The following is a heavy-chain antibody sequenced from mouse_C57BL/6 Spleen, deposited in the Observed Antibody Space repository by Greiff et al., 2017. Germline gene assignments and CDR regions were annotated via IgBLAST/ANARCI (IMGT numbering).Heavy chain of an antibody. Sequence: QVQLQQSGAELARPGASVKMSCKASGYTFTSYTMHWVKQRPGQGLAWIGDITPSSGYTKYNQKFKDKATLTADKSSSTAYMQLSSLTSEDSAVYYCARDYYGSRHFDYWGQGTTLTVSA. D-gene: IGHD1-1*01. J-gene: IGHJ2*01. CDR2: ITPSSGYT. V-gene: IGHV1-4*01. CDR1: GYTFTSYT. CDR3: ARDYYGSRHFDY.